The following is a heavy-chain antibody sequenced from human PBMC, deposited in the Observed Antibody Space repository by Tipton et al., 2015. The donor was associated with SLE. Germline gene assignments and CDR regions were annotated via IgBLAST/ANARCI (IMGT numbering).Heavy chain of an antibody. V-gene: IGHV4-61*05. CDR1: GASIRSTTFY. D-gene: IGHD6-19*01. Sequence: TLSLTCTVSGASIRSTTFYWGWIRQPPGKGLEWIGHIYYSGSTNYNPSLKSRVTISVDTSKNQFSLKLSSVTAADTAVYYCARQGGQWLDFDYWGQGTLVTVSS. CDR2: IYYSGST. J-gene: IGHJ4*02. CDR3: ARQGGQWLDFDY.